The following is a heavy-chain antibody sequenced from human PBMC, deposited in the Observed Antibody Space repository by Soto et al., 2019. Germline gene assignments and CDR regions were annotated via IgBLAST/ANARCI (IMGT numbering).Heavy chain of an antibody. V-gene: IGHV3-48*02. J-gene: IGHJ5*02. D-gene: IGHD6-13*01. CDR2: ISSSSSTI. CDR3: ARDSPQSSSWYWFDP. Sequence: EVQLVESGGGLVQPGGSLRLSCAASGFTFSSYSMNWVRQAPGKGLEWVSYISSSSSTIYYADSVKGRFTISRDNAKNSLYLQMNSLRDEDRAVYYCARDSPQSSSWYWFDPWGQGTMVTVSS. CDR1: GFTFSSYS.